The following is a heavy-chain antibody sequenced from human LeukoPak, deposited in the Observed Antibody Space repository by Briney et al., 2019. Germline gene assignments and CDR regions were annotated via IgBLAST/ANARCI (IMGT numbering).Heavy chain of an antibody. D-gene: IGHD2-15*01. CDR1: GFTFSDYY. V-gene: IGHV3-11*01. CDR3: ADFAATGSGY. Sequence: GGSLRLSCAASGFTFSDYYMSWVRQAPGQGLEWVSYISSSGDTTYYVDYVKGRFTISRDNSKNTLYLQMNSLRAEDSAVYYCADFAATGSGYWGQGPLVTVSS. J-gene: IGHJ4*02. CDR2: ISSSGDTT.